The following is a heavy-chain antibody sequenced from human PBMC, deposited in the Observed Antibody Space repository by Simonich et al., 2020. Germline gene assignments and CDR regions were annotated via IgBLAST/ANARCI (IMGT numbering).Heavy chain of an antibody. CDR1: GGSISSYY. CDR3: ARLPDY. V-gene: IGHV4-59*08. J-gene: IGHJ4*02. CDR2: IYYSGRT. Sequence: QVQLQESGPGLVKPSETLSLPRTVSGGSISSYYCGWIRQPTGKGLEWIGYIYYSGRTNYNPSLKSLVTISVDTSKNQFSLKLSSVTAADTAVYYCARLPDYWGQGTLVTVSS.